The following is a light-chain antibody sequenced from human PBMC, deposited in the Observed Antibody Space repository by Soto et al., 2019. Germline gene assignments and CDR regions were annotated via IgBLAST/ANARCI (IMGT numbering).Light chain of an antibody. CDR3: QQYNNWPVT. CDR1: QSLYTN. V-gene: IGKV3D-15*01. Sequence: EIVLTQSPATQSVSPGETATLSCRASQSLYTNLAWYQQKPGQAPRLLIYGASSRATGIPDRFSGSGSGTDFTLTISGLQSEDFATYYCQQYNNWPVTFGGGTKVDIK. J-gene: IGKJ4*01. CDR2: GAS.